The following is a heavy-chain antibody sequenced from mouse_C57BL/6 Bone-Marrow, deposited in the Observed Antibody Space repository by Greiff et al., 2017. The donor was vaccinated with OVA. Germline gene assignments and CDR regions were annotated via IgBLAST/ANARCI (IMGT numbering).Heavy chain of an antibody. J-gene: IGHJ2*01. CDR3: AREGSGYPYYFDY. D-gene: IGHD3-2*02. Sequence: QVHVKQPGAELVKPGASVKLSCKASGYTFTSYWMHWVKQRPGQGLEWIGMIHPNSGSTNYNEKFKSKATLTVDQSSSTAYMQLSSLTSEDSAVYYCAREGSGYPYYFDYWGQGTTLTVSS. CDR1: GYTFTSYW. CDR2: IHPNSGST. V-gene: IGHV1-64*01.